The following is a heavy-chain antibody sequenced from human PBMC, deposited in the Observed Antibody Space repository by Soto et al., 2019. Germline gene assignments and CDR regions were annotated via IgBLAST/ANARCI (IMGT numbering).Heavy chain of an antibody. CDR1: GGTFSSYA. CDR2: IIPIFGTA. Sequence: QVQLVQSGAEVKKPGSSVKVSCKASGGTFSSYAISWVRQAPGQGLEWMGGIIPIFGTANYAQKFQGRVTITADKPTSTAYMGLTSWRSEDTAVYSCEYGDFLDSWAQGTLVTVSS. CDR3: EYGDFLDS. D-gene: IGHD4-17*01. J-gene: IGHJ4*02. V-gene: IGHV1-69*14.